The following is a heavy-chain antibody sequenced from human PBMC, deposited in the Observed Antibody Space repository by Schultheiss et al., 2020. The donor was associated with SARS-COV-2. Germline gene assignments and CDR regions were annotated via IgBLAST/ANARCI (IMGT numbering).Heavy chain of an antibody. J-gene: IGHJ3*02. D-gene: IGHD5-24*01. CDR2: IKSKTDGGTT. CDR3: ARDQGEMATKDAFDI. V-gene: IGHV3-15*07. Sequence: GGSLRLSCAASGFTFSRNGMHWVRQAPGKGLEWVGRIKSKTDGGTTDYAAPVKGRFTISRDDSKNTLYLQMNSLRAEDTAVYYCARDQGEMATKDAFDIWGQGTMVTVSS. CDR1: GFTFSRNG.